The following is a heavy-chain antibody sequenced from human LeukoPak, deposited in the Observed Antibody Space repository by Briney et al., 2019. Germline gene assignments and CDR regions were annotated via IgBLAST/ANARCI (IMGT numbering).Heavy chain of an antibody. Sequence: PGGSLRLSCAASGFTFDDYGLSWVRQAPGKGLEWVSGINWNGGSTGYADSVKGRFTISRDNSKNTLYLQMNNLRVEDTAVYYCARDRTAADPWGQGTLVTVSS. J-gene: IGHJ5*02. V-gene: IGHV3-20*04. CDR1: GFTFDDYG. CDR2: INWNGGST. CDR3: ARDRTAADP. D-gene: IGHD6-13*01.